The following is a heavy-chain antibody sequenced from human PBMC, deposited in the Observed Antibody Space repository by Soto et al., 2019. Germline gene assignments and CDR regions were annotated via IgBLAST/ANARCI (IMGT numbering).Heavy chain of an antibody. Sequence: EVQLVESGGGLIQPGGSLRLSCAASGFTVSSNYMSWVRQAPGKGLEWVSVIYSGGSTYYADSVKGRFTISRDNSKNTLYLQMNSLRAEDTAVYYCAKGEERWLQEPTRYWGQGTLVTVSS. D-gene: IGHD5-12*01. CDR3: AKGEERWLQEPTRY. J-gene: IGHJ4*02. CDR1: GFTVSSNY. V-gene: IGHV3-53*01. CDR2: IYSGGST.